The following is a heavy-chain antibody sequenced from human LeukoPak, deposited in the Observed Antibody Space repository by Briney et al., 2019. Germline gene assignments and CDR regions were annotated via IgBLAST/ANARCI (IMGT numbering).Heavy chain of an antibody. CDR2: IYTSGST. CDR3: ARRNSDWYYFDY. V-gene: IGHV4-4*09. J-gene: IGHJ4*02. Sequence: PSETLSLTCTVSGGSISSYYWSWIRQPPGKGLEWIGYIYTSGSTNYNPSLKSRVTISVDTSKNQFSLKLSSVTAADAAVYYCARRNSDWYYFDYWGQGALVTVSS. CDR1: GGSISSYY. D-gene: IGHD6-19*01.